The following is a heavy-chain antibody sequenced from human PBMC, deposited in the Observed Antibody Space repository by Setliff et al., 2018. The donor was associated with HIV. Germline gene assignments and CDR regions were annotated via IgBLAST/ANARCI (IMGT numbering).Heavy chain of an antibody. D-gene: IGHD5-18*01. V-gene: IGHV4-38-2*01. CDR3: ARHPDTAMVTY. Sequence: SETLSLTCAVSGYSISSGYYWGWIRQPPGKGLEWIGSIYHSGSTYYNPSLKSRVTISVDTSKNQFSLKLSSVTAADTVVYYCARHPDTAMVTYWGQGTLVTVSS. CDR2: IYHSGST. J-gene: IGHJ4*02. CDR1: GYSISSGYY.